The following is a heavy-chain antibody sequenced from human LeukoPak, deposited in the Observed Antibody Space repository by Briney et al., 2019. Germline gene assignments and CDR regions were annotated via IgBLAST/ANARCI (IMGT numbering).Heavy chain of an antibody. CDR1: GYTFTSYY. J-gene: IGHJ6*03. D-gene: IGHD4-23*01. V-gene: IGHV1-46*03. Sequence: ASVKVSCKASGYTFTSYYMHWVRQAPGQGLEWMGIINPSGGSTSYAQKFQGRVTMTRDTSTSTVYMELSSLRSEDTAVYYCARGAVGGNSAYYYYMDVWGKGPTVTVSS. CDR2: INPSGGST. CDR3: ARGAVGGNSAYYYYMDV.